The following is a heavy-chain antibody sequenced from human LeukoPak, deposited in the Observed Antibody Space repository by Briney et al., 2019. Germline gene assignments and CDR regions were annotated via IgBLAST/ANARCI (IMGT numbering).Heavy chain of an antibody. CDR3: ARHHGSWTDWYFDL. D-gene: IGHD3/OR15-3a*01. Sequence: SETLSLTCTVSGGSIGSYFWSWIRQPPGKGLEWIGYIYSSGSTDYNRSLKSRVTISVNAFTNQFSLSLYSVTAADTALNYCARHHGSWTDWYFDLWGRGALVVVSP. V-gene: IGHV4-59*08. CDR1: GGSIGSYF. J-gene: IGHJ2*01. CDR2: IYSSGST.